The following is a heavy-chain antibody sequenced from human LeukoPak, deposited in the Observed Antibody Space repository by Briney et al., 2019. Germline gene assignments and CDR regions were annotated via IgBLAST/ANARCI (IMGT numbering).Heavy chain of an antibody. CDR2: INHSGST. CDR1: GGSFSGYY. Sequence: PSETLSLTCAVYGGSFSGYYWSWIRQPPGKGLEWIGEINHSGSTNYNPSLKSRVTISVDTSKNQFSLKLSSVTAADTAVYYCARRYRGYCSGGSCYYYYYYMDVWGKGTTVTISS. CDR3: ARRYRGYCSGGSCYYYYYYMDV. V-gene: IGHV4-34*01. D-gene: IGHD2-15*01. J-gene: IGHJ6*03.